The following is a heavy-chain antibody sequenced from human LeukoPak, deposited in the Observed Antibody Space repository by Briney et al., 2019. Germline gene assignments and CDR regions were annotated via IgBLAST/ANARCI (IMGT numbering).Heavy chain of an antibody. J-gene: IGHJ4*02. D-gene: IGHD6-13*01. CDR1: GFTFSSYV. CDR2: IVTAGDT. V-gene: IGHV3-13*01. Sequence: GGSLRLSCAASGFTFSSYVVHWVRQPTGKGLEWVSAIVTAGDTYYSASVRGRFTVSRENAKNSLYLQMNSLRAGDTAVYYCASSPSYSSSWYALDSWGQGTLVTDSS. CDR3: ASSPSYSSSWYALDS.